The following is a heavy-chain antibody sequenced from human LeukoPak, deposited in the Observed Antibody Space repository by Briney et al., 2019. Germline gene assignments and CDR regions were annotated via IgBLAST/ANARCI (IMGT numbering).Heavy chain of an antibody. V-gene: IGHV3-23*01. J-gene: IGHJ5*02. CDR2: ISGSGGST. CDR1: GITFSKAW. CDR3: AKDRVDYGGWFDP. Sequence: GESLRLSCAASGITFSKAWMSWVRQAPGKGLEWVSAISGSGGSTYYADSVKGRFTISRDNSKNTLYLQMNSLRAEDTAVYYCAKDRVDYGGWFDPWGQGTLVTVSS. D-gene: IGHD4-23*01.